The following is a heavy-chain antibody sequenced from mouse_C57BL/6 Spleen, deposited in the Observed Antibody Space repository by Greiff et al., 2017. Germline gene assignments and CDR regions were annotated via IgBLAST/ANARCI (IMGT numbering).Heavy chain of an antibody. D-gene: IGHD1-1*01. J-gene: IGHJ3*01. CDR1: GYTFTSYW. CDR3: AREDYYGSSSKAWFAY. Sequence: VQLQQPGAELVKPGASVKMSCKASGYTFTSYWITWVKQRPGQGLEWIGDIYPGSGSTNYNEKFKSKATRTVDTSSSTAYMQLSSLTSEDYAVYYCAREDYYGSSSKAWFAYWGQGTLVTVSA. V-gene: IGHV1-55*01. CDR2: IYPGSGST.